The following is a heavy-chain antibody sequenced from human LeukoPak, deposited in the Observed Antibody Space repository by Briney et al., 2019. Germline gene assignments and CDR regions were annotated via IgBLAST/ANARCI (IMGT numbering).Heavy chain of an antibody. V-gene: IGHV3-23*01. J-gene: IGHJ4*02. CDR3: AKDKGSYYDFWSGPLDY. D-gene: IGHD3-3*01. CDR2: IRGSGGST. CDR1: GFTFGSFA. Sequence: PGGSLRLSCAASGFTFGSFAWGWVGKAPGKGLEWVSVIRGSGGSTYYADSVKGRFTISRDNSKNTLYLQMNSLRAEDTAVYYCAKDKGSYYDFWSGPLDYWGQGTLVTVSS.